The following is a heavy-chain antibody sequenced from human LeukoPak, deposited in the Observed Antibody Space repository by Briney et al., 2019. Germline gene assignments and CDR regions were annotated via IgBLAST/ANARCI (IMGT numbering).Heavy chain of an antibody. Sequence: PGGSLRLSCAASGFTFSSYGMHWVRQAPGKGLEWVAVISYDGSNKYYADSVKGRFTISRDNSKNTLYLQMNSLRAEDTAVYYCARASQVEVVITKLFDYWGQGTLVTVSS. D-gene: IGHD3-22*01. J-gene: IGHJ4*02. CDR2: ISYDGSNK. CDR3: ARASQVEVVITKLFDY. V-gene: IGHV3-30*03. CDR1: GFTFSSYG.